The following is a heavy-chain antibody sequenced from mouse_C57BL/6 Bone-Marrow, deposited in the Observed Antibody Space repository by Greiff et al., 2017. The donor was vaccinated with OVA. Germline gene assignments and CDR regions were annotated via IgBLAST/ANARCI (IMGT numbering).Heavy chain of an antibody. CDR3: VRQGLDFWFAY. Sequence: EVQLVESGGGLVQPKGSLKLSCAASGFSFTTYAMNWVRQAPGKGLEWVARIRSKSNNYATYYADSVKDRFTISRDDSESMLYLQMNNLKTEDTAMYYCVRQGLDFWFAYWGQGTLVTVSA. V-gene: IGHV10-1*01. J-gene: IGHJ3*01. CDR1: GFSFTTYA. CDR2: IRSKSNNYAT.